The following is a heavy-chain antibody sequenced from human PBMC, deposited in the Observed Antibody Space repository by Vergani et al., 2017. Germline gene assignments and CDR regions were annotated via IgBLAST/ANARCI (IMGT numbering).Heavy chain of an antibody. D-gene: IGHD1-26*01. V-gene: IGHV4-59*01. CDR3: AREVGATSMEV. CDR2: SYYSGST. J-gene: IGHJ6*02. Sequence: QVQLQESGPGLVKPSETLSLTCTVSGGSISSYYWSWIRPPPGKGLEWIGYSYYSGSTNYNPSLKSRVTISVDTSKNQFYLKLSSVTAADTAVYYCAREVGATSMEVWGQGTTVTVSS. CDR1: GGSISSYY.